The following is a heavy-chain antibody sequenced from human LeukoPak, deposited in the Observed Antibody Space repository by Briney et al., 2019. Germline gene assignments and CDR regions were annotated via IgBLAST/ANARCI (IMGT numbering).Heavy chain of an antibody. D-gene: IGHD2-15*01. CDR3: ARGSGPARRDFDP. J-gene: IGHJ5*02. CDR1: GGSISSYY. V-gene: IGHV4-34*01. Sequence: SETLSLTCTVSGGSISSYYWSWIRQPPGKGLEWIGEINHSGSTNYNPSLKSRVTISVDTSKNQFSLKLSSVTAADTAVYYCARGSGPARRDFDPWGQGTLVTVSS. CDR2: INHSGST.